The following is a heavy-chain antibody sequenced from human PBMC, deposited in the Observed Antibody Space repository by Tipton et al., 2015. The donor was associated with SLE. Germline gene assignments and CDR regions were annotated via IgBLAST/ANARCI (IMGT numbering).Heavy chain of an antibody. CDR3: ASGRYSYGYETPNWFDP. D-gene: IGHD5-18*01. J-gene: IGHJ5*02. V-gene: IGHV4-39*07. CDR2: IYYSGIT. Sequence: TLSLTCTVSGGSISSSSHYWGWIRQPPGKGLEWIGSIYYSGITYYNPSLKSRVTISVDTSKNQFSLKLSSVTAADTAVYYCASGRYSYGYETPNWFDPWGQGTLVTVSS. CDR1: GGSISSSSHY.